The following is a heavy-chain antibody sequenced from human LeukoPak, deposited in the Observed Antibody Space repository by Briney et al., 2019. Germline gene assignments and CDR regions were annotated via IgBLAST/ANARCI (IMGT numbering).Heavy chain of an antibody. CDR3: AKTDYGHYSGFEV. CDR1: TDPITNGYS. J-gene: IGHJ3*01. Sequence: PSETLSLTCVVSTDPITNGYSWGWVRQPPGKGVEWIGSFYLSGSTHYNPSLRSRVTISVDKSKNQFSLNVRSVTAADTAVYFCAKTDYGHYSGFEVWGQGIMVTVSS. CDR2: FYLSGST. D-gene: IGHD4-17*01. V-gene: IGHV4-38-2*01.